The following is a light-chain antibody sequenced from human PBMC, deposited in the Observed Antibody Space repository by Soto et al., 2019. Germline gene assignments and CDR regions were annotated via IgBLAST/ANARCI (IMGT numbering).Light chain of an antibody. CDR3: QQYNSYSWT. CDR2: AAS. CDR1: QDIGRR. Sequence: DIQMTQSPSSVAASLGDRVTITCRASQDIGRRLAWFQQKPGKAPKYLIQAASSLQGGVPSTFSGSGSGTEFTLTISSLQPDEFATYDCQQYNSYSWTFGQGTKLEI. V-gene: IGKV1D-16*01. J-gene: IGKJ1*01.